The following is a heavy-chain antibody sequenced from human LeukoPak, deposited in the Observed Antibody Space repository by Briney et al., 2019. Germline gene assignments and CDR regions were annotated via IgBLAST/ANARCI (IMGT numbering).Heavy chain of an antibody. CDR3: ARGEPTGTQTNWFDP. Sequence: SETLSLTCTVSGGSISSYYWSWIRQPPGKGLEWIGYIYYSGSTNYNPSLKSRVTISVDTSKNQFSLKLSSVTAADTAVYYCARGEPTGTQTNWFDPWGQGTLVTVSS. CDR2: IYYSGST. CDR1: GGSISSYY. J-gene: IGHJ5*02. D-gene: IGHD1-1*01. V-gene: IGHV4-59*01.